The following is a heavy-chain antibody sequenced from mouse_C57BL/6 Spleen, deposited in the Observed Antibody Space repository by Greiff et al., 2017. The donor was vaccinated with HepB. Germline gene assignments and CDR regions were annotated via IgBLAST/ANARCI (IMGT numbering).Heavy chain of an antibody. CDR1: GFTFSSYA. Sequence: EVQRVESGGGLVKPGGSLKLSCAASGFTFSSYAMSWVRQTPEKRLEWVATISDGGSYTYYPDNVKGRFTISRDNAKKNLYLQMSHLKSEDTAMYYCARETEDGYDAYFDYWGQGTTLTVSS. CDR2: ISDGGSYT. CDR3: ARETEDGYDAYFDY. D-gene: IGHD2-2*01. J-gene: IGHJ2*01. V-gene: IGHV5-4*01.